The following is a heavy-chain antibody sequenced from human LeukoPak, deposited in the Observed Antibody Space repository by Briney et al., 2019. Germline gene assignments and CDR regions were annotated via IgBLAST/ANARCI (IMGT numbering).Heavy chain of an antibody. CDR2: IYTSGST. CDR3: ARLAPPRRLITMVRGVSNGYYFDY. V-gene: IGHV4-61*02. Sequence: SETLSLTCTVSGGSISSGSYYWSWIRQPAGKGLEWIGRIYTSGSTNYNPSLKSRVTISVDTSKNQFSLKLSSVTAADTAVYYCARLAPPRRLITMVRGVSNGYYFDYWGQGTLVTVSS. CDR1: GGSISSGSYY. D-gene: IGHD3-10*01. J-gene: IGHJ4*02.